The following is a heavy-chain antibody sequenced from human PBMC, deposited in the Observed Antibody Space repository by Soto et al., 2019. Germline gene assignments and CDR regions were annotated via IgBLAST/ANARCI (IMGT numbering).Heavy chain of an antibody. J-gene: IGHJ2*01. CDR1: GGSITNHY. V-gene: IGHV4-4*07. Sequence: QVHLQESGPGLVKPSETLSLTCTVSGGSITNHYWSWIRQPAGKELEWIGRAYSTGSTNYKPSLRSRVTMSLDTSKMQFSLQLTSVTDADPALYYCARESYSGGVWSFDLWGRGTLVTVSS. CDR3: ARESYSGGVWSFDL. D-gene: IGHD6-19*01. CDR2: AYSTGST.